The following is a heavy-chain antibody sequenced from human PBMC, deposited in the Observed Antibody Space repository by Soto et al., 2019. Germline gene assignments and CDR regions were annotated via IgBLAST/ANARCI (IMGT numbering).Heavy chain of an antibody. CDR3: ARGQFYSRELLVSVPWFAP. V-gene: IGHV4-34*01. CDR1: GGSFSGYY. J-gene: IGHJ5*02. D-gene: IGHD1-7*01. CDR2: INHSGST. Sequence: SETLSLTCAVYGGSFSGYYWSWIRQPPGKGLEWIGEINHSGSTNYNPSLKSRVTISVDTSKNQFSLKLSSVTAADTAVYYCARGQFYSRELLVSVPWFAPWGQGTLVTVSS.